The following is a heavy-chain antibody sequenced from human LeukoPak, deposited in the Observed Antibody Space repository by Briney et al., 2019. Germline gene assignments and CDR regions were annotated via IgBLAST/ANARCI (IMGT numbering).Heavy chain of an antibody. V-gene: IGHV4-59*01. CDR3: ARSRRPTAMYAFDI. D-gene: IGHD2-2*01. J-gene: IGHJ3*02. CDR1: GGSMSTNY. CDR2: ISDSGST. Sequence: PSETLSLTCSVSGGSMSTNYWSCIWQPPRKRLEWIGYISDSGSTGYNPSLKSRVTISADTSKNQFSLKLSSVSAADTAIYYCARSRRPTAMYAFDIWGQGTMVTVSS.